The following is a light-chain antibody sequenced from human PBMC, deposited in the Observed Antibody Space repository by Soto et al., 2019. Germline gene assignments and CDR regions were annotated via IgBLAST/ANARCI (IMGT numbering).Light chain of an antibody. CDR3: QQRSNWPLT. J-gene: IGKJ4*01. V-gene: IGKV3D-20*02. Sequence: EIVLTQSPGTLSLSPGETAALSCRASQSVSSSYLAWYQQKRGQAPRLLIYDSSNRATGIPARFSGSGSGTDFSLIISSLEPEDFAVYYCQQRSNWPLTFGGGTKV. CDR1: QSVSSSY. CDR2: DSS.